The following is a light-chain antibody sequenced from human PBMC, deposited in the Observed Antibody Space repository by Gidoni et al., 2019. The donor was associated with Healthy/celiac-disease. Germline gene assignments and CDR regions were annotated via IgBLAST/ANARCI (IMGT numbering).Light chain of an antibody. J-gene: IGKJ3*01. Sequence: EIVSTESPATLSLSPGQRATLSCRASQSVSSYLAWYQQKPGQAPRLLIYDASNRATGIPARFGGSGSGTDFTLTISSLEPEDFAVYYCQQRSNWPPEFTFGPGTKVDIK. CDR1: QSVSSY. V-gene: IGKV3-11*01. CDR2: DAS. CDR3: QQRSNWPPEFT.